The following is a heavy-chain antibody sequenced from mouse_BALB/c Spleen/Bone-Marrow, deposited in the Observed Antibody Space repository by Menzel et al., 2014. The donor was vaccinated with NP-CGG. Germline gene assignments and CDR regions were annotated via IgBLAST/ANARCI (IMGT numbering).Heavy chain of an antibody. Sequence: VQLQESGAELVRPGTSVMMSCKAAGYTFTNYWIGWVKQRPGHGLEWIGDIYPGAVYTNYNEKFKGKATLTADTSSSTAYMQLSSLTSEDAAIYYCAIHGEAMDYWGQGTSVTVSS. CDR2: IYPGAVYT. CDR3: AIHGEAMDY. J-gene: IGHJ4*01. CDR1: GYTFTNYW. V-gene: IGHV1-63*02.